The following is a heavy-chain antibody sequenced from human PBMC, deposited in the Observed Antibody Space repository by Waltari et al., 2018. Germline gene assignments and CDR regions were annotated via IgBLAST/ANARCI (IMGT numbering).Heavy chain of an antibody. D-gene: IGHD5-12*01. V-gene: IGHV4-59*01. CDR3: ARAHGYNYSPFDY. J-gene: IGHJ4*02. CDR1: GGSISSYY. Sequence: QVQLQESCPGLVKPSETLSLTCTVSGGSISSYYWSWIRPPPGKGMEWIGYIYYSGGTNSTPSLQSRVTISVDTSENQFSLKLSSVTAADTAVYYCARAHGYNYSPFDYWGQGTLVTVSS. CDR2: IYYSGGT.